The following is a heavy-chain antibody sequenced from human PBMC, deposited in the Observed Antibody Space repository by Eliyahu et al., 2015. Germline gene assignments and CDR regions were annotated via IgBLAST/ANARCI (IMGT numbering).Heavy chain of an antibody. J-gene: IGHJ2*01. Sequence: QVQLQESGPGLMKPSETLSLPCTVSGGPVSNFSWSWXRQTPGEGLEWIGYIYYTGSTNYNPSLKSRVTMSVDKSRNQFSLRLSSVTAADTAVYYCARGGVDYGYWYFDLWGRGTLVTVSS. V-gene: IGHV4-59*02. CDR3: ARGGVDYGYWYFDL. CDR2: IYYTGST. D-gene: IGHD4-17*01. CDR1: GGPVSNFS.